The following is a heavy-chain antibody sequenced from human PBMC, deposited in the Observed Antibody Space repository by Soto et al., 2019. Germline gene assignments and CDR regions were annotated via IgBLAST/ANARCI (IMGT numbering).Heavy chain of an antibody. CDR2: ISGIGGST. D-gene: IGHD2-2*02. V-gene: IGHV3-23*01. Sequence: GGSLRLSCAASGFTFSSYAMSWVRQAPGKGLEWVSAISGIGGSTYYADSVKGRFTISRDNSKNTLYLQMNSLRAEDTAVYYCAGGGVVVPAAIGAEYFQHWGQGTLVTVSS. CDR3: AGGGVVVPAAIGAEYFQH. J-gene: IGHJ1*01. CDR1: GFTFSSYA.